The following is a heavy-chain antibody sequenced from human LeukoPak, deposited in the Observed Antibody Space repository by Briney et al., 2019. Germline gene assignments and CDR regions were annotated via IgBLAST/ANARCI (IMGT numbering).Heavy chain of an antibody. J-gene: IGHJ4*02. CDR2: ISWNSGSI. CDR3: AKDITENSYGYYLDY. D-gene: IGHD5-18*01. CDR1: GFTFDDYA. V-gene: IGHV3-9*01. Sequence: GGSPRLSCAASGFTFDDYAMHWVRQAPVKGMEWVSGISWNSGSIGYADSVKGRFTISRDNAKNSLYLQMNSLRAEDTALYYCAKDITENSYGYYLDYWGQGTLVTVSS.